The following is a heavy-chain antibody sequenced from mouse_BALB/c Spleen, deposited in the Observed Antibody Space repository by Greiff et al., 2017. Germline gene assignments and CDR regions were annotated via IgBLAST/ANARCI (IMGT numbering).Heavy chain of an antibody. CDR1: GYTFSSYW. CDR3: ARLGSSGYVYY. CDR2: ILPGSGST. J-gene: IGHJ2*01. Sequence: SGAELMKPGASVKISCKATGYTFSSYWIEWVKQRPGHGLEWIGEILPGSGSTNYNEKFKGKATFTADTSSNTAYMQLSSLTSEDSAVYYCARLGSSGYVYYWGQGTTLTVSS. D-gene: IGHD3-1*01. V-gene: IGHV1-9*01.